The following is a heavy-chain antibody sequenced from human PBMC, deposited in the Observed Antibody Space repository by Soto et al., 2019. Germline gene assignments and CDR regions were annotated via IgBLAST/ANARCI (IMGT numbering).Heavy chain of an antibody. CDR1: GYTLNSYA. V-gene: IGHV1-3*01. D-gene: IGHD6-13*01. CDR2: INAGNGNT. Sequence: ASVKVSRKGSGYTLNSYAMHWVRQAPGKTLECMGWINAGNGNTKYSQKFQGRVTITRDTSASTAYMELSSLRSEDTAVYYCARDMRTGKASGNWYFDLWGRGTLVTVSS. J-gene: IGHJ2*01. CDR3: ARDMRTGKASGNWYFDL.